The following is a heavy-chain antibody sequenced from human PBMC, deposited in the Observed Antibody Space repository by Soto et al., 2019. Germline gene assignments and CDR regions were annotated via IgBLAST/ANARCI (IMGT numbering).Heavy chain of an antibody. D-gene: IGHD3-3*01. Sequence: QLHLVQSGAVVKKPGASVTVSCSASGYPVTAYYMHWVRQAPGRGLEWMGGINPATGAAKYTQTCQGGVTMARETSTRTVFMVLSGLTSGDTAVFFCARGGGVGVAGSSAFDMWGQGTLVTVSS. CDR2: INPATGAA. CDR3: ARGGGVGVAGSSAFDM. V-gene: IGHV1-2*02. CDR1: GYPVTAYY. J-gene: IGHJ3*02.